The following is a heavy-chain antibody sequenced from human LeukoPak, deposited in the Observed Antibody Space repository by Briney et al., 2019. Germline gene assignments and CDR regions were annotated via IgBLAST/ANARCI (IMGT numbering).Heavy chain of an antibody. D-gene: IGHD2-21*02. J-gene: IGHJ3*01. CDR1: GFTFSTYG. CDR2: ISYDGRDK. Sequence: GGSLRLSCAASGFTFSTYGMHWVRQAPGKGLEWVAGISYDGRDKYYADSVKGRFTISRDNSKNTLNLQMDSLRAEDTAVYYCTKPRGGDSWAFDVWGQGTMVTVSS. CDR3: TKPRGGDSWAFDV. V-gene: IGHV3-30*18.